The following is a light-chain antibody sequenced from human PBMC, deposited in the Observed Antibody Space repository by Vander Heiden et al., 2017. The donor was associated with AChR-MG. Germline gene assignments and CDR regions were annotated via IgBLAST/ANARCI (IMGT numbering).Light chain of an antibody. J-gene: IGKJ1*01. CDR3: QQYNDWPRT. V-gene: IGKV3-15*01. Sequence: ETAMTQSPATLSVSPGERATLSCRASQRVSSNLAWYQQIPGQAPRLLIYGASTRATGIPARFSGSGSGTEFTLTISSLQSEDFAVYYCQQYNDWPRTFGHGTKVEIK. CDR1: QRVSSN. CDR2: GAS.